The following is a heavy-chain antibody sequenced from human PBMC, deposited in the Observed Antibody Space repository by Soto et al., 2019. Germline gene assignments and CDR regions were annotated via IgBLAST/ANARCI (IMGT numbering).Heavy chain of an antibody. CDR3: ARARLGYCSSTSCYRIRWFDP. CDR2: INHSGST. V-gene: IGHV4-34*01. Sequence: SETLSLTCAVYGGSFSGYYWSWIRQPPGKGLEWIGEINHSGSTNYNPSLKSRVTISVDTSKNQFSLKLSSVTAADTAVYYCARARLGYCSSTSCYRIRWFDPWGQGTLVTAPQ. D-gene: IGHD2-2*02. J-gene: IGHJ5*02. CDR1: GGSFSGYY.